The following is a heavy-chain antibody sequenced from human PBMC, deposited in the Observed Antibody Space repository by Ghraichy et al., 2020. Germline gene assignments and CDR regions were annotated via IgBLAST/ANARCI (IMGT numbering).Heavy chain of an antibody. Sequence: SETLSLTCAVYGGSFSGYYWSWIRQPPGKGLEWIGESNHSGSTNYNPSLKRRVTISVDTSKNQFSLKLSSVTAADTAVYYCAGSSWYVAEYFQHWGQGTLVPVSS. D-gene: IGHD6-13*01. J-gene: IGHJ1*01. CDR3: AGSSWYVAEYFQH. CDR1: GGSFSGYY. CDR2: SNHSGST. V-gene: IGHV4-34*01.